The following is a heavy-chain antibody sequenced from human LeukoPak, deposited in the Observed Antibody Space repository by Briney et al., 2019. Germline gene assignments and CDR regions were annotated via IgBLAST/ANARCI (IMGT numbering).Heavy chain of an antibody. D-gene: IGHD6-6*01. J-gene: IGHJ4*02. V-gene: IGHV1-69*06. CDR2: IIPIFGTA. CDR3: ARDLDSSSGY. CDR1: GGTFSSYA. Sequence: GASVKASCKASGGTFSSYAISWVRQAPGQGLEWMGGIIPIFGTANYAQKFQGRVTITADKSTSTAYMELSSLRSEDTAVYYCARDLDSSSGYWGQGTLVTVSS.